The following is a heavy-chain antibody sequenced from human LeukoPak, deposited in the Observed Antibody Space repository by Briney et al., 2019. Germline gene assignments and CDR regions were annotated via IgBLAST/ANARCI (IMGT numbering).Heavy chain of an antibody. CDR3: ARGRDTAMVFDY. Sequence: ASVKVSCKASGGTFSSYAISWVRQAPGQGLEWMGGIIPIFGTANYAHKFQGRVTITADKSTSTAYMELSSLRSEDTAVYYCARGRDTAMVFDYWGQGTLVTVSS. D-gene: IGHD5-18*01. CDR2: IIPIFGTA. V-gene: IGHV1-69*06. CDR1: GGTFSSYA. J-gene: IGHJ4*02.